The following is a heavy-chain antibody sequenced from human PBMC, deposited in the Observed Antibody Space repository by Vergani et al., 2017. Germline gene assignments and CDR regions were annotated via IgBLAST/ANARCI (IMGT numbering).Heavy chain of an antibody. J-gene: IGHJ4*02. Sequence: QVQLQESGPGLVKPSQTLSLTCTVSGGSISSYYWNWIRQPAGKGLEWIGRIYTSGSANHNPSLKSRVTISVDTYKNQFSLKLSSVTAADTAVYYCARGPYGSGSDYFDYWGEGTLATVSS. CDR2: IYTSGSA. CDR3: ARGPYGSGSDYFDY. D-gene: IGHD3-10*01. CDR1: GGSISSYY. V-gene: IGHV4-4*07.